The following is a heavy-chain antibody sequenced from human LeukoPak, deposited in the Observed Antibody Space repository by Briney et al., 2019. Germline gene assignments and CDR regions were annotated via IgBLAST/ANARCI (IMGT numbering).Heavy chain of an antibody. CDR3: ARDPRLAGGYCSGGSCWFDY. CDR2: IKQDGSEK. V-gene: IGHV3-7*01. D-gene: IGHD2-15*01. Sequence: GGSLRLSCAASGFTFSSYWMSWVRQAPGKGLEWVANIKQDGSEKYYVDSEKGRFTISRDNAKNSLYLQMNSLRAEDTAVYYCARDPRLAGGYCSGGSCWFDYWGQGTLVTVSS. J-gene: IGHJ4*02. CDR1: GFTFSSYW.